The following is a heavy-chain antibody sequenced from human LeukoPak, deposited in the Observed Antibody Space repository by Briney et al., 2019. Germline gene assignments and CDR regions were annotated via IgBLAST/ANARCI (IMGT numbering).Heavy chain of an antibody. CDR1: GYTFTSYD. CDR3: ARVSSSSWYDFFDY. J-gene: IGHJ4*02. CDR2: MNPNSGNT. V-gene: IGHV1-8*01. Sequence: GASVKVSCKASGYTFTSYDINWVRQATGQGLEWMGWMNPNSGNTGYAQKFQGRVTMTRNTSISTAYMELSSLRSEDTAVYYCARVSSSSWYDFFDYWGQGTLVTVSS. D-gene: IGHD6-13*01.